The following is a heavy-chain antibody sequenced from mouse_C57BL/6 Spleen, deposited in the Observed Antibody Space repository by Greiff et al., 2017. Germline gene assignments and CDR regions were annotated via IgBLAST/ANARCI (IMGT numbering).Heavy chain of an antibody. Sequence: QVQLQQSGAELARPGASVKMSCKASGYTFTSYTMHWVKQRPGQGLEWIGYINPSSGYTKYNQKFKDKATLTADKSSSTAYMQLSSPTAEDAAVYYCARSIHDGYDCAYWGQGTLVTVSA. CDR2: INPSSGYT. J-gene: IGHJ3*01. V-gene: IGHV1-4*01. CDR3: ARSIHDGYDCAY. D-gene: IGHD2-2*01. CDR1: GYTFTSYT.